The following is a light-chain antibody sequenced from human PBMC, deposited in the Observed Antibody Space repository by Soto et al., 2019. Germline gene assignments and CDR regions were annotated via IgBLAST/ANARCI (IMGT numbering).Light chain of an antibody. Sequence: QSALTQPRSVSGSPGQSVTISCTGTSSDVGGYNYVSWYQQHPGKAPKLMIYDVSKRPSGVPDRFSGSKSGNTASLTISGLQAEDEADYYCCSYAGSYTSPYGVFGGGTKLTVL. V-gene: IGLV2-11*01. CDR1: SSDVGGYNY. CDR3: CSYAGSYTSPYGV. J-gene: IGLJ3*02. CDR2: DVS.